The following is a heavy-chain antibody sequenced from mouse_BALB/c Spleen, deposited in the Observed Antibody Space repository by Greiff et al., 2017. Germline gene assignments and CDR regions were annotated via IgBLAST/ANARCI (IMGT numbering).Heavy chain of an antibody. V-gene: IGHV1-14*01. Sequence: VQLQQSGPELVKPGASVKMSCKASGYTFTSYVMHWVKQKPGQGLEWIGYINPYNDGTKYNEKFKGKATLTSDKSSSTAYMELSSLTSEDSAVYYCARRLGYGSSPYYAMDYWGQGTSVTVSS. CDR2: INPYNDGT. CDR1: GYTFTSYV. D-gene: IGHD1-3*01. J-gene: IGHJ4*01. CDR3: ARRLGYGSSPYYAMDY.